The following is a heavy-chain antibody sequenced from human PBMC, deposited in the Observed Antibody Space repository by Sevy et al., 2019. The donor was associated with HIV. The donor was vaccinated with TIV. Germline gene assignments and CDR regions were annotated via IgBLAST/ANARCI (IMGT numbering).Heavy chain of an antibody. CDR1: GFTFSSYS. J-gene: IGHJ6*04. Sequence: GGSLRLSCAASGFTFSSYSMNWVRQAPGKGLEWVSYISSSSTIYYADSVKGRFTISRDNAKNSLYLQMNSLRDEDTAVDYCAREGYDFWSGCVDVWGKGTTVTVSS. CDR2: ISSSSTI. V-gene: IGHV3-48*02. D-gene: IGHD3-3*01. CDR3: AREGYDFWSGCVDV.